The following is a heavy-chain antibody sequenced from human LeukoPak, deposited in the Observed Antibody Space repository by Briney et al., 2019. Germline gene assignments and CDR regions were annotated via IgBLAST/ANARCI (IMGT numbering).Heavy chain of an antibody. CDR1: GGTFSSYA. CDR2: IIPMFGAA. CDR3: ARSRDDYLTGYIYYFYMDV. Sequence: SVKVSCKASGGTFSSYAINWVRQAPGQGLEWMGGIIPMFGAANYAQKFQGRVTITADESTSTAYMELSSLRSEDTAMYYCARSRDDYLTGYIYYFYMDVWGKGATVTVSS. J-gene: IGHJ6*03. V-gene: IGHV1-69*13. D-gene: IGHD3-9*01.